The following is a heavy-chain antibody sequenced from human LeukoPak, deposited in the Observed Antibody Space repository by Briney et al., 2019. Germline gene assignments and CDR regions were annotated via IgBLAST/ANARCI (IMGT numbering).Heavy chain of an antibody. J-gene: IGHJ4*02. CDR2: ISSGSSTI. Sequence: GGCLRLSCAASGFTFSTYSMNWVRQAPGKGLEWVSYISSGSSTIYYADSVKGRFTVSRDNAKNSVYLQMNSLRAEDTAVYYCARLPYCSGGNCYSFVNWGQGTLVTVSS. CDR3: ARLPYCSGGNCYSFVN. D-gene: IGHD2-15*01. V-gene: IGHV3-48*04. CDR1: GFTFSTYS.